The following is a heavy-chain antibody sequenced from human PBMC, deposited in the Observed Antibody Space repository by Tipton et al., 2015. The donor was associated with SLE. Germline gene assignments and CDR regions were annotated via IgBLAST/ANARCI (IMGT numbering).Heavy chain of an antibody. CDR3: ARDGGGDMLDF. CDR1: GASMSGYY. D-gene: IGHD3-3*01. J-gene: IGHJ4*02. CDR2: IFDNGNS. Sequence: GLVKPSETLSLTCTVSGASMSGYYWSWIRQSPGKGLEWIGYIFDNGNSNYNPSLKSRVTISIDTSKNQFSLKLSSVTAADTAVYYCARDGGGDMLDFWGQGALVAVSS. V-gene: IGHV4-59*01.